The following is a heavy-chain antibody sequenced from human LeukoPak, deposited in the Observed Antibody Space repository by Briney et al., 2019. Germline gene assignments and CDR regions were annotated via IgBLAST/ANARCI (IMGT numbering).Heavy chain of an antibody. CDR3: AKEGLGGGFDY. J-gene: IGHJ4*02. CDR1: GFSFSSYD. CDR2: ITGGGGST. V-gene: IGHV3-23*01. D-gene: IGHD3-16*01. Sequence: GGSLRLSCAASGFSFSSYDMSWVRQAPGKGLEWVSAITGGGGSTYYADSVKGRFTISRDNSKNMLYVEMNSLRAEDTAVYYCAKEGLGGGFDYWGQGPLVTVSS.